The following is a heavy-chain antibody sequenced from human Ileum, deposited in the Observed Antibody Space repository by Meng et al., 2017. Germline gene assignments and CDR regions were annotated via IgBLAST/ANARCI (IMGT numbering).Heavy chain of an antibody. D-gene: IGHD4-17*01. CDR1: GGSINSGSYY. CDR3: ARRAHYGDPPR. V-gene: IGHV4-39*01. CDR2: IYYSGTT. J-gene: IGHJ4*02. Sequence: QLRLQESGPGLVKPSETLSLTCTVSGGSINSGSYYWNWIRQVPEKGLEWIGFIYYSGTTYYNPSLKSRLSISVDTSTNQFSLKLISVTAADTAVYYCARRAHYGDPPRWGQGTLVTVSS.